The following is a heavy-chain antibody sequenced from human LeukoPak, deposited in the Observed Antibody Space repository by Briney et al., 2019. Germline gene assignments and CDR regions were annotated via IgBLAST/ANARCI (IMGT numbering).Heavy chain of an antibody. V-gene: IGHV1-69*13. CDR3: ATEGLSSGYYRPFDY. CDR1: GGTFSSYA. CDR2: IIPTFGTA. J-gene: IGHJ4*02. D-gene: IGHD3-22*01. Sequence: SVKVSCTASGGTFSSYAISWVRQAPGQGLEWMGGIIPTFGTANYAQKFQGRVTITADESTSTAYMELSSLRSEDTAVYYCATEGLSSGYYRPFDYWGQGTLVTVSS.